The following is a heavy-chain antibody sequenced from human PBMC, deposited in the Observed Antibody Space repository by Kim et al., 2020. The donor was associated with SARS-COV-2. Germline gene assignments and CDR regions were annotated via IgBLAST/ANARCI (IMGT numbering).Heavy chain of an antibody. CDR2: INSDGSIS. CDR1: GFTFSRYW. D-gene: IGHD1-1*01. J-gene: IGHJ4*02. V-gene: IGHV3-74*01. CDR3: ARVGPTLYDY. Sequence: GGSLRLSCAASGFTFSRYWMHWVRQAPGKGPVWVSRINSDGSISSYADSVKGRFTISRDNAKNTLYLQMNSLRGEDTAVYYCARVGPTLYDYWGQGALAT.